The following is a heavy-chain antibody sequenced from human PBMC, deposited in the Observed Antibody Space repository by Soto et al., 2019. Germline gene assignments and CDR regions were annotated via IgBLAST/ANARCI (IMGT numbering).Heavy chain of an antibody. Sequence: GGSLRLSCAASGFTFSGSAMHWVRQASGKGLEWVGRIRSKANSYATAYAASVKGRFTISRDDSKNTAYLQMNSLKTEDTAVYYCTAMVRGVNSPYYYYGMDVWGQGTTVTVSS. V-gene: IGHV3-73*01. CDR1: GFTFSGSA. J-gene: IGHJ6*02. CDR2: IRSKANSYAT. CDR3: TAMVRGVNSPYYYYGMDV. D-gene: IGHD3-10*01.